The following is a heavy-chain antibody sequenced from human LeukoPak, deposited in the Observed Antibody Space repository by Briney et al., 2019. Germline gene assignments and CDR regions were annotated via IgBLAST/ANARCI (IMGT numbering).Heavy chain of an antibody. CDR1: GFTFSSYA. CDR2: ISGSGGST. D-gene: IGHD3-10*01. Sequence: PGGSLRLSCAASGFTFSSYAMSWVRQAPGKGLEWVSVISGSGGSTYYADSVKGRFTISRDNSKNTLYLQMNSLRAEDTAVYYCAKRPGNLWFGRGPYFDYWGQGTLVTVSS. CDR3: AKRPGNLWFGRGPYFDY. V-gene: IGHV3-23*01. J-gene: IGHJ4*02.